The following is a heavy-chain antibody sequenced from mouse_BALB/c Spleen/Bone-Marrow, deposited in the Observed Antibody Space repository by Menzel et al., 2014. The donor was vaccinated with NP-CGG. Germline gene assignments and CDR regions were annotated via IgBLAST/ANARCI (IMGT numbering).Heavy chain of an antibody. CDR1: GFNIKDTY. CDR2: IDPANGNT. D-gene: IGHD2-1*01. Sequence: VQLKQSGAELVKPGASVKLSCTASGFNIKDTYMHWVKQRPEQGLEWIGRIDPANGNTKYDPKFQGKATITADTSSNTAYLQLSSLTSEDTAVYYCARNGNYGAWFAYWAKGLWSLSLQ. V-gene: IGHV14-3*02. J-gene: IGHJ3*01. CDR3: ARNGNYGAWFAY.